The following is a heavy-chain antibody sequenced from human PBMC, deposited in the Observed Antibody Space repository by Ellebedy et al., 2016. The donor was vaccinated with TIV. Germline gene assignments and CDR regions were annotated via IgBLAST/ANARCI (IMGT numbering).Heavy chain of an antibody. CDR2: INSDGRST. J-gene: IGHJ4*02. CDR1: GFIFSRYW. CDR3: ARVVSSSWYDDY. Sequence: GESLKISCAASGFIFSRYWMSWVRQRPGKGLVWVSRINSDGRSTSYADSGMGRFTISRDNAKNTLYLQMNSLRADDTAVYYCARVVSSSWYDDYWGQGTLVTVSS. D-gene: IGHD6-13*01. V-gene: IGHV3-74*01.